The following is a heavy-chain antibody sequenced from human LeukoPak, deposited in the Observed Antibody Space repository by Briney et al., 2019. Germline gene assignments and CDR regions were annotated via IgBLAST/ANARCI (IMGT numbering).Heavy chain of an antibody. Sequence: SETLSLTCTVPGGSISSYYWSWIRQPPGKGLEWIGYTYYSGSTNYNPSLKSRVTISVDTSKNQFSLKLSSVTAADTAVYYCARGDVTMVRGVPNYGMDVWGQGTTVTVSS. CDR1: GGSISSYY. CDR3: ARGDVTMVRGVPNYGMDV. V-gene: IGHV4-59*01. J-gene: IGHJ6*02. D-gene: IGHD3-10*01. CDR2: TYYSGST.